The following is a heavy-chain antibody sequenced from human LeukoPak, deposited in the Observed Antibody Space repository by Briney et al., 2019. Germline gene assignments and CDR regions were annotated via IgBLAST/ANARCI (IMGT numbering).Heavy chain of an antibody. V-gene: IGHV1-69*13. Sequence: SVKVSCKASGGTFSSYAISWVRQAPGQGLEWMGGIIPIFGTANYAQKFQGRVTITADESTSTAYMELSSLRSEDTAVYYCARERYGGNSGYFDYWGQGTLVTVSS. CDR2: IIPIFGTA. CDR1: GGTFSSYA. CDR3: ARERYGGNSGYFDY. J-gene: IGHJ4*02. D-gene: IGHD4-23*01.